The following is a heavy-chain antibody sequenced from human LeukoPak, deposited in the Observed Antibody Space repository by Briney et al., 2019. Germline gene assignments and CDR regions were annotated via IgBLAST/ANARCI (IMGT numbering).Heavy chain of an antibody. D-gene: IGHD3-22*01. CDR2: ISGSGGST. CDR3: AEAIYDSSGYSYYYYMDV. J-gene: IGHJ6*03. Sequence: GGSLRLSCAASGFTFSSYAMSWVRQAPGKGLEWVSAISGSGGSTYYADSVKGRFTISRDNSKNTLYLQMNSLRAEDTAVYYCAEAIYDSSGYSYYYYMDVWGKGTTVTVSS. CDR1: GFTFSSYA. V-gene: IGHV3-23*01.